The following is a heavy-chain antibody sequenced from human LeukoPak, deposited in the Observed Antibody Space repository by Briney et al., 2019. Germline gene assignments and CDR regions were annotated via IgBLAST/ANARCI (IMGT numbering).Heavy chain of an antibody. V-gene: IGHV3-53*01. D-gene: IGHD3-3*01. J-gene: IGHJ6*02. CDR1: GFTFSSYA. CDR3: ARGPPYYDFTNYYYGMDV. CDR2: IYSGGST. Sequence: PGGSLRLSCAASGFTFSSYAMSWVRQAPGKGLEWVSVIYSGGSTYYADSVKGRFTISRDNSKNTLYLQMNSLRAEDTAVYYCARGPPYYDFTNYYYGMDVWGQGTTVTVSS.